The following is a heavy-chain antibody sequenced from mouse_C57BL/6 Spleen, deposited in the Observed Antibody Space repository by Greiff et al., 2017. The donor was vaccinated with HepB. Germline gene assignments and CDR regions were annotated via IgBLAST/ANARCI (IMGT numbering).Heavy chain of an antibody. V-gene: IGHV1-64*01. Sequence: QVQLQQPGAELVKPGASVKLSCKASGYTFTSYWMHWVKQRPGQGLEWIGMIHPNSGSTNYNEKFKSKATLTVDKSSSTAYMQLSSLTSEDSAVYYCARSYYGNCEFADWGQGTLVTVSA. CDR2: IHPNSGST. CDR3: ARSYYGNCEFAD. J-gene: IGHJ3*01. CDR1: GYTFTSYW. D-gene: IGHD2-10*01.